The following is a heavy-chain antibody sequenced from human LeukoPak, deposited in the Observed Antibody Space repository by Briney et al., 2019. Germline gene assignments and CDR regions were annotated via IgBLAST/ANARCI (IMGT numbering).Heavy chain of an antibody. Sequence: AESLKISCEGSGYSVSNYWVGWVRQMRGKDLGWMGIFYPGDSDTRYSPSFQGQVTISADKSISTAYLQWSSLKASDTAMHYCARQIRRTTVLNFGRAEGGYFQHWGQGTLVTVSS. CDR3: ARQIRRTTVLNFGRAEGGYFQH. CDR2: FYPGDSDT. CDR1: GYSVSNYW. J-gene: IGHJ1*01. V-gene: IGHV5-51*01. D-gene: IGHD4-17*01.